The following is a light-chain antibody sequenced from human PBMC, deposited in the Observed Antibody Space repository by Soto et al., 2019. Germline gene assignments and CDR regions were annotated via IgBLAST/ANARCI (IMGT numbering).Light chain of an antibody. CDR3: QQYGSSPQLT. J-gene: IGKJ4*01. V-gene: IGKV3-15*01. Sequence: DIVMTQSPATLSVAPEERVTFSCRASQGVSRKLAWYQHKPGQAPRLLISGASTGATGIPARFSGSGSGTDFTLTISRLEPEDFAVYYCQQYGSSPQLTFGGGTKVDIK. CDR1: QGVSRK. CDR2: GAS.